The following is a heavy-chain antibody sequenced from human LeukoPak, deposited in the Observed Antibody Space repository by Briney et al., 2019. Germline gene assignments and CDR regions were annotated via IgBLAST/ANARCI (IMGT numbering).Heavy chain of an antibody. J-gene: IGHJ4*02. V-gene: IGHV1-2*02. CDR3: ARARVANIYTGTTFYFDY. CDR1: GYTFTGYY. CDR2: INPNSGGT. D-gene: IGHD1-26*01. Sequence: VASVKVSCKASGYTFTGYYMHWVRQAPGQGLEWMGWINPNSGGTNYAQKFQGRVTMTTDTSTRTAYLELRSLRSDDTALYYCARARVANIYTGTTFYFDYWGQGTLVTVSS.